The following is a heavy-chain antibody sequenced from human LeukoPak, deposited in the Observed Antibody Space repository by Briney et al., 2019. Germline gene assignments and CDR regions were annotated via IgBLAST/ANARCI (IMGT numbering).Heavy chain of an antibody. CDR2: INHNGAST. Sequence: GGSLRLSCAASGFTFTSFAMSWVRHTPGKGLQWVSAINHNGASTYYADSVRGRFTISKDNSRNTLYLQLNGLRVEDTAVYYCVKRVYCGGDCYPDYWGQGTLVTVSS. CDR1: GFTFTSFA. CDR3: VKRVYCGGDCYPDY. D-gene: IGHD2-21*02. J-gene: IGHJ4*02. V-gene: IGHV3-23*01.